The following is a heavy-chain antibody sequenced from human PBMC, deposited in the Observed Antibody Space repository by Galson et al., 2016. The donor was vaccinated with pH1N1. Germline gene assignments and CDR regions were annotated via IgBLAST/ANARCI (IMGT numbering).Heavy chain of an antibody. V-gene: IGHV3-64*01. J-gene: IGHJ4*02. CDR2: MSDNGHTT. D-gene: IGHD4-17*01. CDR1: GFTFSYYA. CDR3: ARDKYGDIRGGLDS. Sequence: SLRLSCAASGFTFSYYAMYWVRQAPGKGLEFVSAMSDNGHTTHYANSVNGRFTISRDNSRSTLNLQMDSLRVEDMAVYYCARDKYGDIRGGLDSWGRGTLVIVSS.